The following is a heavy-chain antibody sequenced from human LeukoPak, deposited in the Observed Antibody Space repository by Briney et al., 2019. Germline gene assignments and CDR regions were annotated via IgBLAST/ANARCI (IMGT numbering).Heavy chain of an antibody. CDR1: GDSIISGNW. CDR2: IHHSGNS. J-gene: IGHJ4*02. Sequence: SKTLSLTCAVSGDSIISGNWWSWVRQPPGKGLEWIAEIHHSGNSHQIPSLKSRVTISVDKSKNQISLKLNSVTAADTAVYYCAIQMGYRCDYWGQGTLVTVSS. CDR3: AIQMGYRCDY. V-gene: IGHV4-4*02. D-gene: IGHD6-13*01.